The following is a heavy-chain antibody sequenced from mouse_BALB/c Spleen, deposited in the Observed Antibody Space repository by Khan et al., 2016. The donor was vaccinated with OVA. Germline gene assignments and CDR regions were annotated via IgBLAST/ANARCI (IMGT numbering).Heavy chain of an antibody. CDR1: GFTIKDTS. J-gene: IGHJ3*01. Sequence: EVQLQESGAELVKPGASVKLSCSASGFTIKDTSIHWVKQRPEQGLEWIGRIDPPNGDSKYGPKFQDQATLTADTSSNTAYLQLSSLTSEDTAVYYCANLYGNPFAYWGQGTLVSVSA. CDR3: ANLYGNPFAY. D-gene: IGHD2-1*01. V-gene: IGHV14-3*02. CDR2: IDPPNGDS.